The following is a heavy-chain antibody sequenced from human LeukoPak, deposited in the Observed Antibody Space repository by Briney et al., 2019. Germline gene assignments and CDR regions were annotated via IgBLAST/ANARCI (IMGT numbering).Heavy chain of an antibody. D-gene: IGHD6-19*01. CDR3: ARQVVAVAGTGYFDY. CDR1: GGSVINTNW. J-gene: IGHJ4*02. V-gene: IGHV4-4*02. CDR2: VHLDGRT. Sequence: NPSETLSLTCGVSGGSVINTNWWTWVRQPPGKGLEWIGEVHLDGRTNYNPSLESRLTMSVDVSENQVSLKLTSVTAADTAVYFCARQVVAVAGTGYFDYWGQGTLVTVSS.